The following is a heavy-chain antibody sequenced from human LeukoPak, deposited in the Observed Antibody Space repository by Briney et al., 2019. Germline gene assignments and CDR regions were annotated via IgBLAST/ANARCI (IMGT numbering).Heavy chain of an antibody. D-gene: IGHD2-15*01. CDR3: ARSACSGGSCYLDPNYYYYMDV. CDR1: GGSISSYY. V-gene: IGHV4-59*01. CDR2: IYYSGTT. Sequence: PSETLSLTCTVSGGSISSYYWSWIRQPPGKGLEWIGYIYYSGTTNYNPPLKSRVTISVDTSKNQFSLKLSSVTAADTAVYYCARSACSGGSCYLDPNYYYYMDVWGKGTTVTISS. J-gene: IGHJ6*03.